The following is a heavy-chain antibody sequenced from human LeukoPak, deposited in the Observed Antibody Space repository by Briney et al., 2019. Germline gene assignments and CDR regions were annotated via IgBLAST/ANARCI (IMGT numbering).Heavy chain of an antibody. CDR2: ISSSGSII. J-gene: IGHJ4*02. D-gene: IGHD2-2*01. CDR1: GFTFSDYY. CDR3: ARSAPGSYVVPAAILDS. V-gene: IGHV3-11*01. Sequence: GGSLRLSCAASGFTFSDYYMSWIRQTTGKGLEWVSYISSSGSIIYYADSVKGRFTISRDNAKNSLYLQMNSLRAEDTAVYFCARSAPGSYVVPAAILDSWGQGSLVTVSS.